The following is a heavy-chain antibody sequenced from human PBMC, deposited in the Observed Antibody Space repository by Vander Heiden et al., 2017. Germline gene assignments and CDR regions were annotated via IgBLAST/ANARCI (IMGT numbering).Heavy chain of an antibody. D-gene: IGHD6-19*01. J-gene: IGHJ6*02. CDR1: GFTVSSNY. V-gene: IGHV3-53*01. Sequence: EVQLVESGGGLIQPGGSLRLSCAASGFTVSSNYMSWVRQAPGKGLEWVSVIYSGGSTYYADSVKGRVTISRDNSKNTLYLQMNSLRAEDTAVYYCARDKSVSSGWYTSYGMDVWGQGTTVTVSS. CDR2: IYSGGST. CDR3: ARDKSVSSGWYTSYGMDV.